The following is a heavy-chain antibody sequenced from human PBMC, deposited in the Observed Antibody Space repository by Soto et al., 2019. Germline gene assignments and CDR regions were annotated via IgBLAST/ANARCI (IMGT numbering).Heavy chain of an antibody. CDR2: IYYSGST. J-gene: IGHJ4*02. V-gene: IGHV4-59*08. CDR3: ARRYGYSFDY. D-gene: IGHD1-1*01. CDR1: GGSISSYY. Sequence: QVQLQESGPGLVKPSETLSLTCTVSGGSISSYYWSWIRQPPGKGREWIGYIYYSGSTNYNPSLKSRDTISVDTSKTQCSRKLSSVTAADTAVYYCARRYGYSFDYWGQGTLVTVSS.